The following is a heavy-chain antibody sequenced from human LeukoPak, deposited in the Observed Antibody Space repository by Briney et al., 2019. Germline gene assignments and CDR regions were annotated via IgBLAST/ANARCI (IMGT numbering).Heavy chain of an antibody. CDR3: ARDVRRKYYYGSGSPSWFDP. D-gene: IGHD3-10*01. J-gene: IGHJ5*02. CDR2: ITHSGST. Sequence: SETLSLTCAVYGGSFSGYYWSWIRQPPGKGLEWIGEITHSGSTNYNPSLKSRVTISVDTSKNQFSLKLSSVTAADTAVYYCARDVRRKYYYGSGSPSWFDPWGQGTLVTVSS. V-gene: IGHV4-34*01. CDR1: GGSFSGYY.